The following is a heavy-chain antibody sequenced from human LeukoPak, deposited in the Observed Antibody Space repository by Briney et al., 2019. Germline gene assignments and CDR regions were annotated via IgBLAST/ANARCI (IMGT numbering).Heavy chain of an antibody. Sequence: ASVKVSCKASGYTFTGYYMHWVRQAPGQGLEWMGWINPNSGGTNYAQKFQGRVTMTRDTSISTAYMELSRLRSDDTAVYYCARVPCYYDSSGYYPFDYWGQGTLVTVSS. D-gene: IGHD3-22*01. CDR1: GYTFTGYY. CDR3: ARVPCYYDSSGYYPFDY. CDR2: INPNSGGT. J-gene: IGHJ4*02. V-gene: IGHV1-2*02.